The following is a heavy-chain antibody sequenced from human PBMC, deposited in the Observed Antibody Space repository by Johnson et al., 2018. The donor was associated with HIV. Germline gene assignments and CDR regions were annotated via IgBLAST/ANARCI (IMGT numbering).Heavy chain of an antibody. CDR2: IYSGGST. D-gene: IGHD5-12*01. Sequence: VHLVESGGGLVQPGGSLRLSCAASGFTVSSYYMSWVRQAPGKGLELVSVIYSGGSTYYADSVKGRFTISRDNSKNTLYLQMNSLRAEDTAVYYCARDLGVATAKLNAFDIWGQGTMVTVSS. V-gene: IGHV3-66*01. J-gene: IGHJ3*02. CDR1: GFTVSSYY. CDR3: ARDLGVATAKLNAFDI.